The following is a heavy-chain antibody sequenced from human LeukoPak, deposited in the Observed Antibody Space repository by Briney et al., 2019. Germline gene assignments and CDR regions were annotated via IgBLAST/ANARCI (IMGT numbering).Heavy chain of an antibody. CDR1: GGTMSSNA. V-gene: IGHV1-69*04. CDR3: ARAGYSSGRAAFDI. CDR2: IVPILGIT. D-gene: IGHD6-19*01. Sequence: ASVQVSCKASGGTMSSNAISWVRQAPGQGLEWMGRIVPILGITSYAQKFQGRVTITADKSTNTVYMELNSLRSEDTAVYYCARAGYSSGRAAFDIWGQGAMVTVSS. J-gene: IGHJ3*02.